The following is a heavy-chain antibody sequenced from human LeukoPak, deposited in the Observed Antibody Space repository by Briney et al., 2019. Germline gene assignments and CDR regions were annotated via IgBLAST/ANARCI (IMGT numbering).Heavy chain of an antibody. CDR2: INHSGST. D-gene: IGHD6-13*01. Sequence: PSETLSLTCAVYGGSFSGYYWSWIRQPPGKGLEWIGEINHSGSTNYNPSLKSRVTISVDTSKNQFSLKLSSVTAADTAVYYCARGPIGSSWYRNWGQGTLVTVSS. CDR3: ARGPIGSSWYRN. J-gene: IGHJ4*02. CDR1: GGSFSGYY. V-gene: IGHV4-34*01.